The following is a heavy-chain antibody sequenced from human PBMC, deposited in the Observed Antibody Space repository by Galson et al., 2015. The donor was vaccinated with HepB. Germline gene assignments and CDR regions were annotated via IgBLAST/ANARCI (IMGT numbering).Heavy chain of an antibody. Sequence: SLRLSCAASGFTFSSYATHWVRQAPGKGLEWVAVISYDGSNKYYADSVKGRFTISRDNSKNTLYLQMNSLRAEDTAVYYCANSRIAGRWSTVSYWGQGTLVTVSS. D-gene: IGHD3-22*01. J-gene: IGHJ4*02. CDR3: ANSRIAGRWSTVSY. V-gene: IGHV3-30-3*01. CDR2: ISYDGSNK. CDR1: GFTFSSYA.